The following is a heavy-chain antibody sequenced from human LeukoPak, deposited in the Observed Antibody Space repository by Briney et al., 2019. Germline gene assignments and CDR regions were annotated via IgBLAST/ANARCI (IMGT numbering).Heavy chain of an antibody. CDR3: ARLSTPNLYYFDY. V-gene: IGHV1-2*02. CDR1: GYTFTGYY. J-gene: IGHJ4*02. D-gene: IGHD3-16*02. CDR2: INPNSGVT. Sequence: ASVPVSCKASGYTFTGYYMHWVRQAPGQGLEWMGWINPNSGVTYYAQKFQGRVSMTRDTSISTAYMEVSRLRSDDSALYYCARLSTPNLYYFDYWGQGTLVTVTS.